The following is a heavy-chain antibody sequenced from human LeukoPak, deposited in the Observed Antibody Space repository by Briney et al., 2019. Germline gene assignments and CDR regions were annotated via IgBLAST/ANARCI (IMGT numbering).Heavy chain of an antibody. Sequence: PGGSLRLSCAPSGFTFSSFWMSWVRQAPGKGLEWVANIKQDGSEKYYVDSVKGRFTISRDNAKNSLYLQMNSLRAEDTAVYYCARDTRGGWYGLIDYWGQGALVTVSS. D-gene: IGHD6-19*01. CDR1: GFTFSSFW. CDR3: ARDTRGGWYGLIDY. V-gene: IGHV3-7*03. J-gene: IGHJ4*02. CDR2: IKQDGSEK.